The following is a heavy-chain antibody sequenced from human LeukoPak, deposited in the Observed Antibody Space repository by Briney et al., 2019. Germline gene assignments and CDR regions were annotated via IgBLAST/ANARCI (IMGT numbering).Heavy chain of an antibody. Sequence: PSETLSLTCTVSGGSISSYYWSWIRQPPGKGLEWIGYIYYSGSTNYNPSLKSRVTISVDTSKNQFSLKLSSVTAADTAVYYCARSWSIAVAGPWFDPWGQGTLVTVSS. D-gene: IGHD6-19*01. J-gene: IGHJ5*02. CDR1: GGSISSYY. CDR2: IYYSGST. V-gene: IGHV4-59*12. CDR3: ARSWSIAVAGPWFDP.